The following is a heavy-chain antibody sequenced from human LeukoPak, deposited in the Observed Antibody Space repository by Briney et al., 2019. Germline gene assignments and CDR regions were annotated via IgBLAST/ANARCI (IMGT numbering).Heavy chain of an antibody. V-gene: IGHV4-38-2*02. D-gene: IGHD6-13*01. CDR2: IYHSGST. CDR3: SIAAADGRDDY. Sequence: PSETLSLTCTVSGYSISSGYYWGWIRPPPGKGLEWIGSIYHSGSTYYNPSLKSRVTISVDTSKNQFSLKLSSVTAADTAVYYCSIAAADGRDDYWGQGTLVTVSS. CDR1: GYSISSGYY. J-gene: IGHJ4*02.